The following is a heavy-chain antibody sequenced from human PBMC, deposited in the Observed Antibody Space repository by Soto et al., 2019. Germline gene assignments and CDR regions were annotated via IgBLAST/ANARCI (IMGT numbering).Heavy chain of an antibody. CDR1: GFTFSSYA. Sequence: GALRLSCAASGFTFSSYAMHWVRQAPGKGLEWVAVISYDGSNKYYADSVKGRFTISRDNSKNTLYLQMNSLRAEDTAVYYCARDNWNYRFDYWGQGTLVTVSS. V-gene: IGHV3-30-3*01. CDR3: ARDNWNYRFDY. CDR2: ISYDGSNK. J-gene: IGHJ4*02. D-gene: IGHD1-7*01.